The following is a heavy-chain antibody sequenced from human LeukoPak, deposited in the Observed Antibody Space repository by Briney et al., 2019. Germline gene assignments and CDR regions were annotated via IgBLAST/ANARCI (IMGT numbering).Heavy chain of an antibody. J-gene: IGHJ4*02. CDR3: ARARGMAAAGQYFDY. D-gene: IGHD6-13*01. V-gene: IGHV3-33*08. CDR2: IRHDGSDI. Sequence: PGGSLRLSCAASGFTFSSYGMHWVRQAPGKGLEWVALIRHDGSDIHYADSVRGRFAISRDNSKNTLYLQMNSLTAEDTAFYYCARARGMAAAGQYFDYWGQGGLVTVSS. CDR1: GFTFSSYG.